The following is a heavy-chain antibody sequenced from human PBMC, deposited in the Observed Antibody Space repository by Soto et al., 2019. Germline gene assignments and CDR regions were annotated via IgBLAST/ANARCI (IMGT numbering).Heavy chain of an antibody. CDR2: ISYDGSNK. Sequence: QVQLVESGGGVVQPGRSLRLSCAASGFTFSSYAMHWVRQAPGKGLEWVAVISYDGSNKYYADSVKGRFTISRDNSKNTLYLQMNSLRAEDTAVYYCARVPSSGWYYFDYWGQGTLVTVSS. V-gene: IGHV3-30-3*01. CDR3: ARVPSSGWYYFDY. CDR1: GFTFSSYA. J-gene: IGHJ4*02. D-gene: IGHD6-19*01.